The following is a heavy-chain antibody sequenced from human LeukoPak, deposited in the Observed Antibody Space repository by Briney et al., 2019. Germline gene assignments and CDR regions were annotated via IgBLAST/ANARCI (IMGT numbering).Heavy chain of an antibody. V-gene: IGHV3-74*01. CDR2: INSDGSST. J-gene: IGHJ3*02. D-gene: IGHD5-12*01. CDR3: ARDRGYAFDI. Sequence: GGSLRLSCVASGFTFSTYWMHWVRQAPGKGLVWVSRINSDGSSTSYADSVKGRFNNSRDNAKDTLSVQMNNLKAEDTAVYYCARDRGYAFDIWGQGTMVTVST. CDR1: GFTFSTYW.